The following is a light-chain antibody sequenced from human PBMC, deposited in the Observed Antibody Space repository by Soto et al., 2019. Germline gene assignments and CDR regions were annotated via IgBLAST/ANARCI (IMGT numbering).Light chain of an antibody. J-gene: IGLJ2*01. Sequence: QSALTQPASVSGSPGQSITISCTGSSSDVGGYDDVSWYQQHPGKAPKLMIYDVSNRPSGVSNRFSGSKSGNTASLTISGLQPEDEADYYCCSFTSITGVVVFGGGTKLTVL. V-gene: IGLV2-14*03. CDR1: SSDVGGYDD. CDR3: CSFTSITGVVV. CDR2: DVS.